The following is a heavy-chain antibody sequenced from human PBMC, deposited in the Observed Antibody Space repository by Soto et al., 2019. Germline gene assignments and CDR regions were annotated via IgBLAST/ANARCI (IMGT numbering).Heavy chain of an antibody. D-gene: IGHD6-13*01. CDR2: ISAYNGST. J-gene: IGHJ6*03. Sequence: ASVKVSCKTSGYTFTIYGISWVRQAPGQGLEWMGWISAYNGSTNYAQKLQGRVTMTTDTSTSTAYMELRSLRSDDTAVYYCARVESYSSSWYNYYYYMDVWGKGATVTVSS. CDR3: ARVESYSSSWYNYYYYMDV. V-gene: IGHV1-18*01. CDR1: GYTFTIYG.